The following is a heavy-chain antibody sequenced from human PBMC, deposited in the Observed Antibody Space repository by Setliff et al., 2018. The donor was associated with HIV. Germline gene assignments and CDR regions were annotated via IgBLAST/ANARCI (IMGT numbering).Heavy chain of an antibody. J-gene: IGHJ4*02. CDR2: ISYDGSSTV. CDR3: ASARIPTGGMSTSFDY. D-gene: IGHD2-15*01. CDR1: GFTFRTFA. V-gene: IGHV3-30*15. Sequence: GGSLRLSCVASGFTFRTFAMHWVRQAPGKGLEWVSVISYDGSSTVYYADSVKGRFTISRDNAKTSLYLQVSSLRPEDTAVYYCASARIPTGGMSTSFDYWGQGTPVTVSS.